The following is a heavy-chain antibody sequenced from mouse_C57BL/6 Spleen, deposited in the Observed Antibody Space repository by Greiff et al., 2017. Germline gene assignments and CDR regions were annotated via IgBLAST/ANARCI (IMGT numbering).Heavy chain of an antibody. V-gene: IGHV1-64*01. J-gene: IGHJ4*01. CDR2: IHPNSGSN. D-gene: IGHD1-1*01. CDR3: SRSIYYYGSSSYYYAMDY. CDR1: GYTFTSYW. Sequence: QVQLQQPGAELVKPGASVKLSCKASGYTFTSYWMHWVKQRPGQGLEWIGMIHPNSGSNNYNEKFKSKATLTVDKNSSTAYMQISSLTSEDSVVYYCSRSIYYYGSSSYYYAMDYWGQGTSVTVSS.